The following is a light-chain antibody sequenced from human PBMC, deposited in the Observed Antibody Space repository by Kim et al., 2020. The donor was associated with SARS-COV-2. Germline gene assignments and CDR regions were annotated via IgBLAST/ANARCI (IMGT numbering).Light chain of an antibody. Sequence: VMTQSPLFLPVTLGQPASISCRSSQGLISTDGNIYLNWFQQRPGQSPRRLIYRVSFRDSGVPDRFTAFGSGTDFTLKISRVEAEEVGIYYCMQAAHWPYTFGQGTKLEI. CDR2: RVS. CDR1: QGLISTDGNIY. V-gene: IGKV2-30*01. J-gene: IGKJ2*01. CDR3: MQAAHWPYT.